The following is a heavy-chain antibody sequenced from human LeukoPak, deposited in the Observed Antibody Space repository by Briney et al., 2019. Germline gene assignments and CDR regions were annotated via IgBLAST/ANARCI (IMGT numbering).Heavy chain of an antibody. V-gene: IGHV1-2*02. D-gene: IGHD3-3*01. J-gene: IGHJ4*02. CDR2: INPNSGGT. CDR1: GYTFTGYY. CDR3: ARDYADLEWLDIDY. Sequence: ASVKVSCKASGYTFTGYYMHWVRQAPGQGLEWMGWINPNSGGTNYAQKFQGRVTMTRDTSISTAYMELSRLRSDDTAVYYCARDYADLEWLDIDYWGQGTLVTVSS.